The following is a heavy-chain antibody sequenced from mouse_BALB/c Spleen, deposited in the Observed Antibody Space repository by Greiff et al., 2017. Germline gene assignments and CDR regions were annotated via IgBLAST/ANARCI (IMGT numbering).Heavy chain of an antibody. CDR3: ARGDYYGSSPIFDY. D-gene: IGHD1-1*01. CDR2: IYPGNVNT. Sequence: VQLQQSGPELVKPGASVRISCKASGYTFTSYYIHWVKQRPGQGLEWIGWIYPGNVNTKYNEKFKGKATLTADKSSSTAYMQLSSLTSEDSAVYFCARGDYYGSSPIFDYWGQGTTLTVSS. J-gene: IGHJ2*01. CDR1: GYTFTSYY. V-gene: IGHV1S56*01.